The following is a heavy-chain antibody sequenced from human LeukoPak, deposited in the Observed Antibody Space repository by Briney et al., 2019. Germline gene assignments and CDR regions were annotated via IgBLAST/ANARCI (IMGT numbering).Heavy chain of an antibody. Sequence: GGSLRLSCAASGLTFDDYAMHWVRQAPGKGLEWVSGISWNSGSIGYADSVKGRFTISRDNAKNSLYLQMNSLRAEDTALYYCAKDSSTQQSAEYFQHWGQGTLVTVSS. D-gene: IGHD2-2*01. CDR2: ISWNSGSI. J-gene: IGHJ1*01. V-gene: IGHV3-9*01. CDR1: GLTFDDYA. CDR3: AKDSSTQQSAEYFQH.